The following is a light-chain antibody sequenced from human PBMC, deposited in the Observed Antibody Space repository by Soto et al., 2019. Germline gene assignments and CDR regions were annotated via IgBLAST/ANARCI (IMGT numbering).Light chain of an antibody. V-gene: IGKV3-20*01. CDR2: GAS. CDR1: ESVSSSY. Sequence: ENVLTQSPGTLSLSPGERATLSCRASESVSSSYLAWYQQKPGQAPRLLIYGASSRATGIQDRFSGSGSGTDFALTISRLEPEDFAVYYCQQYGSSPPDTFGQGTKLEIK. CDR3: QQYGSSPPDT. J-gene: IGKJ2*01.